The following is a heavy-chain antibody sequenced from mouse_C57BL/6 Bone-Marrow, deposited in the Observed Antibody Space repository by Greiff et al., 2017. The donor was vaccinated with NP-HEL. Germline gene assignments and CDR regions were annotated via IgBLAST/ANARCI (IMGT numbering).Heavy chain of an antibody. D-gene: IGHD1-1*01. CDR2: INPNNGGT. J-gene: IGHJ3*01. CDR1: GYTFTDYY. CDR3: ARDTTVVATPLAY. Sequence: EVQLQQSGPELVKPGASVKISCKASGYTFTDYYMNWVKQSHGKSLEWIGDINPNNGGTSYNQKFKGKATLTVDKSSSTAYMELRSLTSEDSAVYYCARDTTVVATPLAYWGQGTLVTVSA. V-gene: IGHV1-26*01.